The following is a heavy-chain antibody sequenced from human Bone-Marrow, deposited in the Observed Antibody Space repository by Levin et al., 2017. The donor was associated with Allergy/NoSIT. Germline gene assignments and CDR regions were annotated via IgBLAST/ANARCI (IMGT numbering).Heavy chain of an antibody. J-gene: IGHJ6*03. Sequence: GGSLRLSCTASGFTFGDYAMSWFRQAPGKGLEWVGFIRSKAYGGTTEYAASVKGRFTISRDDSKSIAYLQMNSLKTEDTAVYYCTREGPDIVVVVAATPYYYYYYYMDVWGKGTTVTVSS. D-gene: IGHD2-15*01. V-gene: IGHV3-49*03. CDR3: TREGPDIVVVVAATPYYYYYYYMDV. CDR1: GFTFGDYA. CDR2: IRSKAYGGTT.